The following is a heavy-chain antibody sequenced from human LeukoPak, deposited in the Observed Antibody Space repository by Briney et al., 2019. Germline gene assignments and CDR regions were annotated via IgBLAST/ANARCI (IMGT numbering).Heavy chain of an antibody. CDR1: GYTFTSYY. Sequence: ASVKVSCKASGYTFTSYYMHWVRQAPGQGLEWMGIINPSGGSTSYAQRFQGRVTMTRDTSTSTVYMELSSLRSEDTAVYYCASGGHYDYVWGFRNDNWFDPWGQGTLVTVSS. CDR3: ASGGHYDYVWGFRNDNWFDP. V-gene: IGHV1-46*01. D-gene: IGHD3-16*01. J-gene: IGHJ5*02. CDR2: INPSGGST.